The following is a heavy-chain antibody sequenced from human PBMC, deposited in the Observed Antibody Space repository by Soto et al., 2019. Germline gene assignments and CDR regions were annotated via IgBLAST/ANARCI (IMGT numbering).Heavy chain of an antibody. V-gene: IGHV1-8*01. Sequence: QVQLVQSGAEVKKPGASVKVSCKASGYTFTSYDINWVRQATGQGLEWMGWMNPNSGNTGYAQKFQGRVTRTRNTAISTAYMELSSLRSEETAVYYCAGYQQQLVVLRDYYYYYCIDVWGQGTTVTVSS. CDR3: AGYQQQLVVLRDYYYYYCIDV. J-gene: IGHJ6*02. CDR2: MNPNSGNT. CDR1: GYTFTSYD. D-gene: IGHD6-13*01.